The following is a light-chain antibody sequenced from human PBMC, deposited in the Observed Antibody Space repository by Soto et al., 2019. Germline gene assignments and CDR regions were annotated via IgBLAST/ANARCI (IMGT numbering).Light chain of an antibody. CDR3: QQYNNWPPLLT. V-gene: IGKV3-15*01. CDR1: QSVSSN. Sequence: EIVMTQSPATLSVSPGERATLSCRASQSVSSNLAWYQQKPGQAPRLLIHGASTRATGIPARFSGSGSGTEFTLTISSLQSEDFAVYYCQQYNNWPPLLTFGGGTKVEIK. CDR2: GAS. J-gene: IGKJ4*01.